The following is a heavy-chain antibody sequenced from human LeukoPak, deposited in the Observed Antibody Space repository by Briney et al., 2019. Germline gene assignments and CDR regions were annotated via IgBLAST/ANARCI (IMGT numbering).Heavy chain of an antibody. Sequence: GGSLRLSCAASGFTFSSYGMHWVRQAPGKGLEWVAFIRYDGSNKYYADSVKGRFTISRDNSKNTLYLQMNSLRGEDTALYYCAKVRAAYCGGACSFDYWGQGTLVTVSS. CDR3: AKVRAAYCGGACSFDY. CDR2: IRYDGSNK. D-gene: IGHD2-21*02. CDR1: GFTFSSYG. J-gene: IGHJ4*02. V-gene: IGHV3-30*02.